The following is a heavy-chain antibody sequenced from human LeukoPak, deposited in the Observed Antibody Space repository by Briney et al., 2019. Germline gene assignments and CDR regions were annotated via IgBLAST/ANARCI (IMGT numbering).Heavy chain of an antibody. CDR1: DYTFSNYG. J-gene: IGHJ5*02. D-gene: IGHD2-15*01. CDR3: ARDYCSGGSCYSAWFDP. CDR2: ISAYNGNT. V-gene: IGHV1-18*01. Sequence: ASVKVSCKASDYTFSNYGINWVRQAPGQGLEWMGWISAYNGNTNYAQKLQGRVTMTTDTSTSTAYMELRSLRSDDTAVYYCARDYCSGGSCYSAWFDPWGQGTLVTVSS.